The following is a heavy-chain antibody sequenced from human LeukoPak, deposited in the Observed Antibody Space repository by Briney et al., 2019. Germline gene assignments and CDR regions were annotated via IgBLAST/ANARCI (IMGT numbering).Heavy chain of an antibody. D-gene: IGHD2-2*01. CDR1: GFTFGSYA. J-gene: IGHJ4*02. V-gene: IGHV3-23*01. CDR2: ISGSGGST. Sequence: GGSLRLSCAASGFTFGSYAMSWVRQAPGKGLEWVSAISGSGGSTYYADSVKGRFTISRHNSKNTLYLQMNSLRAEDTALYYCAKDCTSTNCYVDYWGQGTLVTVSS. CDR3: AKDCTSTNCYVDY.